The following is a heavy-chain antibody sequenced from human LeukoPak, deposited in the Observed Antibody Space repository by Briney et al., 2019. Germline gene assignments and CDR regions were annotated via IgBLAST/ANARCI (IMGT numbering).Heavy chain of an antibody. CDR2: IYYSGST. Sequence: SETLSLTCTVSGGSISSHYGSWIRQPPGKGLEWIGYIYYSGSTNYNPSLKSRVTVSVDTSKNQFSLKLSSVTAADTAVYYCARVTGYYDSSGYYYEIRGAFDIWGQGTMVTVSS. D-gene: IGHD3-22*01. CDR3: ARVTGYYDSSGYYYEIRGAFDI. J-gene: IGHJ3*02. V-gene: IGHV4-59*11. CDR1: GGSISSHY.